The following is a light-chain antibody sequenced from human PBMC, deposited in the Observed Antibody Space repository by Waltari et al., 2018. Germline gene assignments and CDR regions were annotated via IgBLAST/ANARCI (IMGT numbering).Light chain of an antibody. CDR1: QPVHDY. CDR3: QQYYNTIFT. J-gene: IGKJ3*01. CDR2: DAS. Sequence: EIVLTQSPATLSLSPGERATLSCRASQPVHDYLAWYQQTPGQAPRLLIYDASKRATGIPARFSGSGSGTDFTLTISSLQAEDVAVYYCQQYYNTIFTFGPGTKVDLK. V-gene: IGKV3-11*01.